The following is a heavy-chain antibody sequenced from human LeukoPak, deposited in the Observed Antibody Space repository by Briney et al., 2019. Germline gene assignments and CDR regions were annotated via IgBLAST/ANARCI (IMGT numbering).Heavy chain of an antibody. D-gene: IGHD2-2*01. CDR3: ARRYQLLTYYYYGMDV. CDR2: IYYSGST. J-gene: IGHJ6*02. Sequence: SETLSLTCTVSGGSISSSSSYWGWIRQPPGKGLEWIGSIYYSGSTYYNPSLKSRVTISVDTSKNQFSLRLSSVTAADTAVYYCARRYQLLTYYYYGMDVWGQGTTVTVSS. V-gene: IGHV4-39*01. CDR1: GGSISSSSSY.